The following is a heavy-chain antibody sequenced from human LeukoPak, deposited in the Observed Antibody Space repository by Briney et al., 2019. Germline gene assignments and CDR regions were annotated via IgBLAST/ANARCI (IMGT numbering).Heavy chain of an antibody. CDR1: GLTFSSYS. J-gene: IGHJ4*02. D-gene: IGHD1-1*01. V-gene: IGHV3-21*01. CDR2: ISSSSSYI. Sequence: GGSLRLSCAASGLTFSSYSMNWVRQAPGEGLEWVSSISSSSSYIYYADSVKGRFTISRDNAKNSLYLQMNSLRAEDTSVYYCARDRGQLSYYFDYWGQGTLVTVSS. CDR3: ARDRGQLSYYFDY.